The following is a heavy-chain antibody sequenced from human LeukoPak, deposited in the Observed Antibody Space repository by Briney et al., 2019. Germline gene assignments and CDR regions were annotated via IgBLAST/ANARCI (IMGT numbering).Heavy chain of an antibody. D-gene: IGHD1-26*01. CDR1: EYTFTGYY. Sequence: SVKVSCKASEYTFTGYYMQWVRQAPGQGLEWMGGIIPMYGTTNYAEKFQGRVTIIADESTSTAYMELSSLRSEDTAVYYCATPFDSRSYLDAFDVWGQGTMVTVSS. CDR2: IIPMYGTT. V-gene: IGHV1-69*13. J-gene: IGHJ3*01. CDR3: ATPFDSRSYLDAFDV.